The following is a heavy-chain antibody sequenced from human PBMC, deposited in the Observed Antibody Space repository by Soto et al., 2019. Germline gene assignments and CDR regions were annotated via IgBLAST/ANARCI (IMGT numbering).Heavy chain of an antibody. J-gene: IGHJ4*02. CDR2: IIPRSATS. CDR3: ARGGTEYSSGSDY. V-gene: IGHV1-69*13. CDR1: GDTFSTYT. Sequence: GASVKVSCKASGDTFSTYTITWMRQAPGQGLEWMGGIIPRSATSNYAQKFQGRVSITADESTSTAYMELSSLRSEDTAVYYCARGGTEYSSGSDYWGQGTLVTVSS. D-gene: IGHD6-19*01.